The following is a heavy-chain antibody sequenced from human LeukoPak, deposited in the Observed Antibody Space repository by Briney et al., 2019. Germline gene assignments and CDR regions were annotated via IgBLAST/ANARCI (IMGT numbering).Heavy chain of an antibody. CDR1: GITVNNNY. Sequence: GGSLRLSCAASGITVNNNYMSWVRQAPGKGLEWVSVIYSGGSTYYADSVKGRFTISRDNSKNTVYLQMNSLRAEDTAVYYCARDWAPDAFDIWGQGTMVTVSS. CDR2: IYSGGST. V-gene: IGHV3-66*01. D-gene: IGHD3-16*01. CDR3: ARDWAPDAFDI. J-gene: IGHJ3*02.